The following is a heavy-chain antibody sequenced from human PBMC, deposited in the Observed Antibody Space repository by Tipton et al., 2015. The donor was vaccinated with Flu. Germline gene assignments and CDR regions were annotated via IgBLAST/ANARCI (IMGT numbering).Heavy chain of an antibody. Sequence: GLVKPSETLSLICTVSGDSVTNFYWNWMWQPPGKGLEWLGNIHRSGNTHYNSSLKSRVTISVDKSKNQFSLRLLSVTATDTAVYYCARRDYSNYVSDPKNWFDPWGQGILVTVSS. CDR1: GDSVTNFY. V-gene: IGHV4-59*08. CDR3: ARRDYSNYVSDPKNWFDP. J-gene: IGHJ5*02. D-gene: IGHD4-11*01. CDR2: IHRSGNT.